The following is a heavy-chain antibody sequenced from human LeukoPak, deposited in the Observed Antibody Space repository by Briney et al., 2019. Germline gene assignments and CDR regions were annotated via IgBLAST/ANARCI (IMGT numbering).Heavy chain of an antibody. Sequence: SETLSLTCAVSGYSISSGYYWGWIRPPPGKGLEWIGSIYHSGSTYYNPSLKSRVTISVDTSKNQFSLKLSSVTAADTAVYYCAGDSYGHRTPFDYWGQGTLVTVSS. CDR2: IYHSGST. V-gene: IGHV4-38-2*02. CDR3: AGDSYGHRTPFDY. D-gene: IGHD5-18*01. CDR1: GYSISSGYY. J-gene: IGHJ4*02.